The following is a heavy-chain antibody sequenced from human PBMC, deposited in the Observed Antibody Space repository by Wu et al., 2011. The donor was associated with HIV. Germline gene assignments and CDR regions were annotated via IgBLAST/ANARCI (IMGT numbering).Heavy chain of an antibody. J-gene: IGHJ6*03. Sequence: QVQLVQSGAEVKKPGSSVKVSCKASGGTFSSYAISWVRQAPGQGLEWMGRIIPIFGTVNYAQKFQGRVTITADKSTSTAYMELSSLRSEDTAVYYCARGSTSRTYGTTPDYYYYYMDVWGKGTTVTVSS. CDR1: GGTFSSYA. CDR3: ARGSTSRTYGTTPDYYYYYMDV. D-gene: IGHD4-11*01. V-gene: IGHV1-69*06. CDR2: IIPIFGTV.